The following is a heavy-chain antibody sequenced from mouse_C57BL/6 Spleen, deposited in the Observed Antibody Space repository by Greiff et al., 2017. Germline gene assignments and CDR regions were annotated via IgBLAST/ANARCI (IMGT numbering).Heavy chain of an antibody. CDR2: INPNNGGT. V-gene: IGHV1-18*01. J-gene: IGHJ2*01. CDR1: GYTFTDYN. Sequence: EVKLMESGPELVKPGASVKIPCKASGYTFTDYNMDWVKQSHGKSLEWIGDINPNNGGTIYNQKFKGKATLTVDKSSSTAYMELRSLTSEDTAVYYCARKELLRPYFDYWGQGTTLTVSS. CDR3: ARKELLRPYFDY. D-gene: IGHD1-2*01.